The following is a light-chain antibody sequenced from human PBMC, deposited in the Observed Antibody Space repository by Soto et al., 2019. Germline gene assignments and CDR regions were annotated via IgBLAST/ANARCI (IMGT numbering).Light chain of an antibody. Sequence: QSVLTQPASVSGSPGQSITISCTGTSSDVGGYNYVSWYQQHPGKAPKLMIYDVSNRPSGVSNSFSGSKSGNTASLTISGLQAEDESDYYCSSYTGSSTYVFGTGTKLTVL. CDR2: DVS. CDR3: SSYTGSSTYV. V-gene: IGLV2-14*03. J-gene: IGLJ1*01. CDR1: SSDVGGYNY.